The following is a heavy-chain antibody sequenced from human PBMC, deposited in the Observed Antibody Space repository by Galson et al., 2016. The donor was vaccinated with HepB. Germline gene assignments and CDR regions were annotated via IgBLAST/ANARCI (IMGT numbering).Heavy chain of an antibody. J-gene: IGHJ4*02. V-gene: IGHV6-1*01. CDR3: ARGPRAYFDF. CDR1: GDSVSSNSAA. CDR2: TYYRSKWYN. Sequence: CAISGDSVSSNSAAWNWIRQSPSRGLEWLGRTYYRSKWYNDYAVSVKGRITINPNSSKNQFSLQLNSVTPEDTAVYYCARGPRAYFDFWGQGTLVTVSS.